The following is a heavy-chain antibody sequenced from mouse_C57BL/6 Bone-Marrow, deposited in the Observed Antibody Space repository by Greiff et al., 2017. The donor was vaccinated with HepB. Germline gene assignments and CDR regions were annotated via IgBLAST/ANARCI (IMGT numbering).Heavy chain of an antibody. V-gene: IGHV5-9-1*02. CDR3: TRDRDYGSSYHWYFDV. CDR2: ISSGGDYI. D-gene: IGHD1-1*01. J-gene: IGHJ1*03. Sequence: LVESGEGLVKPGGSLKLSCAASGFTFSSYAMSWVRQTPEKRLEWVAYISSGGDYIYYADTVKGRFTISRDNARNTLYLQMSSLKSEDTAMYYCTRDRDYGSSYHWYFDVWGTGTTVTVSS. CDR1: GFTFSSYA.